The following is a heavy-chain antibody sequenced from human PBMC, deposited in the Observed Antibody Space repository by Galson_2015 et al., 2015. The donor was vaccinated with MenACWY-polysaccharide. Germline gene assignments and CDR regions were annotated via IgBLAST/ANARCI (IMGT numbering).Heavy chain of an antibody. D-gene: IGHD3-22*01. CDR2: IYYRSKSYN. J-gene: IGHJ3*01. V-gene: IGHV6-1*01. Sequence: CAISGDSVSSHSAAWNWIRQSPSRGLEWLGRIYYRSKSYNDYAVSVKSRITINPDTSKNQFSLQLNSVTPEDTAVYFCARGGSGSLAPNWNAFEVWGQGTMVIVSS. CDR1: GDSVSSHSAA. CDR3: ARGGSGSLAPNWNAFEV.